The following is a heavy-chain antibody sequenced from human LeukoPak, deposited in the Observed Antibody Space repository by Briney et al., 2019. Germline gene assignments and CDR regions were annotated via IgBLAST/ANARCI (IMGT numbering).Heavy chain of an antibody. D-gene: IGHD3-22*01. CDR2: IIPIFCIA. CDR3: ARDSDSSGYYYDY. J-gene: IGHJ4*02. CDR1: EGTCSSYA. V-gene: IGHV1-69*04. Sequence: ASVKVSCKASEGTCSSYATSWVRQAPGQGLEWMGRIIPIFCIANYAQKFQGRVTSTADKSTSTAYMELSSLRSEDTAVYYCARDSDSSGYYYDYWGQGTLVTVSS.